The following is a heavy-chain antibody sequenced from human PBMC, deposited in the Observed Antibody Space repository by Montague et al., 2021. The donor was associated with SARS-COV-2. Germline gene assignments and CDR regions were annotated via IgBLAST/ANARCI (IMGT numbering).Heavy chain of an antibody. V-gene: IGHV3-23*01. CDR1: GFPFNTYT. CDR3: AKDGGRGSVVHWYFDL. CDR2: IFGSGAGT. J-gene: IGHJ2*01. D-gene: IGHD2-2*01. Sequence: SLRLSCSASGFPFNTYTMTWVRQAPGKGLEWVSSIFGSGAGTYYXDSVQGRVTISRDNSKNTLYLQLHSLRADDTAVYYCAKDGGRGSVVHWYFDLWGRGTPVAVSS.